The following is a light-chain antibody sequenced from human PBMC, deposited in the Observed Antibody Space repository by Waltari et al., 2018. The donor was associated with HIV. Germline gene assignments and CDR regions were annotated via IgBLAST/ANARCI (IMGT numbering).Light chain of an antibody. V-gene: IGKV3-11*01. Sequence: EIVLTQSPATLSLSLGASATLSYRASQSVSSYLAWYQQKPGQAPRLLIYDASNRATGIPARFSGSGSGTDFTLTISSLEPEDFAVYYCQQRSNWYTFGQGTKLEIK. CDR3: QQRSNWYT. CDR2: DAS. J-gene: IGKJ2*01. CDR1: QSVSSY.